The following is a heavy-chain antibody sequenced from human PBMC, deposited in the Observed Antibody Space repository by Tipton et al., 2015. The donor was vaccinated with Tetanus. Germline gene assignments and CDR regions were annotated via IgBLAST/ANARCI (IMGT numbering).Heavy chain of an antibody. CDR1: GFTFSSYA. Sequence: SGFTFSSYAMHWVRQAPGKGLEWVAVISYDGSNKYYADSVKGRFTISRDNSKNTLYLQMNSLRAEDTAVYYCAREVVGATNYWGQGTLVTVSS. CDR2: ISYDGSNK. J-gene: IGHJ4*02. V-gene: IGHV3-30-3*01. CDR3: AREVVGATNY. D-gene: IGHD1-26*01.